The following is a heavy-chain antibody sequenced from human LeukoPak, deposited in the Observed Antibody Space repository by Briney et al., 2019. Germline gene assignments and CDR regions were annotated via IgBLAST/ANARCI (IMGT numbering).Heavy chain of an antibody. CDR3: ARIRYSSSWYALDY. J-gene: IGHJ4*02. CDR1: GFTFSSYA. Sequence: PGRSLRLSCAASGFTFSSYAMHWVRQAPGKGLEWVAVISYDGSNKYYADSVKGRFTIPRDNSKNTLYLQMNSLRAEDTAVYYCARIRYSSSWYALDYWGQETLVTVSS. CDR2: ISYDGSNK. V-gene: IGHV3-30-3*01. D-gene: IGHD6-13*01.